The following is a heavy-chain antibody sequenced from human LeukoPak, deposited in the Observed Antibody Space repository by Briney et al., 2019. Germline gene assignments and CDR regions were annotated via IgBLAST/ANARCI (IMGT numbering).Heavy chain of an antibody. CDR3: ARGGRELLRDAFDI. CDR2: INSDGSST. Sequence: GSLRLSCAASGFTFSSYWMHWVRQAPGKGLVWVSRINSDGSSTSYADSVKGRFTISRDNAKNTLYLQMNSLRAEDTAVYYCARGGRELLRDAFDIWGQGTMVTVSS. J-gene: IGHJ3*02. V-gene: IGHV3-74*01. CDR1: GFTFSSYW. D-gene: IGHD1-26*01.